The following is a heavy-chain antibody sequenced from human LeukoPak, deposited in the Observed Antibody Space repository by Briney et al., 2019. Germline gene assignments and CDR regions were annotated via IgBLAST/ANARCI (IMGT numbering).Heavy chain of an antibody. CDR3: ATSGGFVLPNAITGNWYMDV. J-gene: IGHJ6*03. Sequence: GRSLRLSCGASGFTFSDYSMNWVRQAPEKGLAWVASITSAGGYRYYADSVKGRFTISRDDAQNSLFLQMDSLRPEDTAVYFCATSGGFVLPNAITGNWYMDVWGRGTTVTVSS. D-gene: IGHD2-2*01. CDR1: GFTFSDYS. CDR2: ITSAGGYR. V-gene: IGHV3-21*06.